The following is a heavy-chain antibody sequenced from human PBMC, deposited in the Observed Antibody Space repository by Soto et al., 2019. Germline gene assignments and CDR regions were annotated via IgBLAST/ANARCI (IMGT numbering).Heavy chain of an antibody. D-gene: IGHD1-26*01. J-gene: IGHJ6*03. V-gene: IGHV3-48*01. CDR3: GALKSYYYYMDV. Sequence: PGGSLRLSCAASGFTFSSYSMNWVRQAPGKGLEWVSYISSSSTIYYADSVKGRFTISRDDAKNSLYLQMNSLRAEDTAVYYCGALKSYYYYMDVWGKGTTVTVSS. CDR1: GFTFSSYS. CDR2: ISSSSTI.